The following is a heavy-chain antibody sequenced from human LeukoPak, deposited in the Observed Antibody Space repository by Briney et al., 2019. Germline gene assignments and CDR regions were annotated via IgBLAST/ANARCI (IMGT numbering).Heavy chain of an antibody. CDR1: GGTFRSNA. CDR3: ARGWLAETPVVTPYNY. D-gene: IGHD4-23*01. V-gene: IGHV1-69*13. J-gene: IGHJ4*02. CDR2: ITPIFGTA. Sequence: TVKVSCKASGGTFRSNAISWVRQAPGQGLEWMGGITPIFGTANYAQKFQGRVTITAVESMSTAYMELSSLRSEDTAVYYCARGWLAETPVVTPYNYWGQGTLVTVSS.